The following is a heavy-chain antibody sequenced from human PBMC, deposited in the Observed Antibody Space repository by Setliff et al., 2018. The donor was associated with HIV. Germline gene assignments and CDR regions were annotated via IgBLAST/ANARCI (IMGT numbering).Heavy chain of an antibody. D-gene: IGHD6-19*01. V-gene: IGHV1-8*01. Sequence: ASVKVSCKASGGTFSSYGINWVRQATGQGLEWMGWMNPNSGNTGYAQKFQGRVTMTRNTSISTAYKELSSLRSEDTAVYYCARIAWPWWQWLVRSGKWYFDYWGQGTLVTVSS. CDR2: MNPNSGNT. J-gene: IGHJ4*02. CDR1: GGTFSSYG. CDR3: ARIAWPWWQWLVRSGKWYFDY.